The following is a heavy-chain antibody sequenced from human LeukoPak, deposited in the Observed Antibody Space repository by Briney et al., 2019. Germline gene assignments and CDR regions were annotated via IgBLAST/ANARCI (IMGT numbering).Heavy chain of an antibody. D-gene: IGHD5-24*01. CDR1: GGSISSYY. J-gene: IGHJ4*02. V-gene: IGHV4-59*01. Sequence: PSETLSLTCTVSGGSISSYYWSWIRQPPGKGLEWIGYIYYSGSTNYNPSLKSRVTISVDTSKNQFSVKLSSVTAADTAVYYCAGGLMATINYFDYWGQGTLVTVSS. CDR3: AGGLMATINYFDY. CDR2: IYYSGST.